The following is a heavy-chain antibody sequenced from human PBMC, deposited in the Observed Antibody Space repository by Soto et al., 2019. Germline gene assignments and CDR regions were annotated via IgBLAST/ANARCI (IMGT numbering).Heavy chain of an antibody. Sequence: PSETLSLTCAVYGGSFSGYYWSWIRQPPGKGLEWIGEINHSGSTNYNPSLKSRVTISVDTSKNQFSLKLSSVTAADTAVYYCARVTNCSSTSCYSWHLGYWVKGT. CDR3: ARVTNCSSTSCYSWHLGY. V-gene: IGHV4-34*01. D-gene: IGHD2-2*01. J-gene: IGHJ4*01. CDR2: INHSGST. CDR1: GGSFSGYY.